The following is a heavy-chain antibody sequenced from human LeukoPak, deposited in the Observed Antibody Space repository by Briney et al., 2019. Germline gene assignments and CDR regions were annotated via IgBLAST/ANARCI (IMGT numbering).Heavy chain of an antibody. D-gene: IGHD3-22*01. J-gene: IGHJ4*02. CDR2: IIPIFGTA. CDR1: GGTFSSYA. Sequence: ASVKVSCKASGGTFSSYAISWVRQAPGQGLEWMGGIIPIFGTANYAQKFQGRVTITTDESTSTAYMELSSLRSEDTAVYYCARDYYDSITLTLWGQGTLVTVSS. CDR3: ARDYYDSITLTL. V-gene: IGHV1-69*05.